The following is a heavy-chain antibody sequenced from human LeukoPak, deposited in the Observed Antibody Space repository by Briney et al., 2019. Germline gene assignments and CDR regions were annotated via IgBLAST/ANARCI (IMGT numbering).Heavy chain of an antibody. CDR2: ISGSGGST. Sequence: GGSLRLSCAASGLTFSSYGMSWVRQAPGKGLEWVSAISGSGGSTYYADSVKGRFTISRDNSKNTLYLQMNSLRAEDTAVYYCANGHPFTHYYDSSGYAYWGQGTLVTVSS. J-gene: IGHJ4*02. CDR1: GLTFSSYG. CDR3: ANGHPFTHYYDSSGYAY. D-gene: IGHD3-22*01. V-gene: IGHV3-23*01.